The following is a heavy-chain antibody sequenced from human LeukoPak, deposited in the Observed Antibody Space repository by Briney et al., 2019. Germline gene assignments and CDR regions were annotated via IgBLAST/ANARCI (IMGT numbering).Heavy chain of an antibody. CDR3: ARLGGPAAVDY. J-gene: IGHJ4*02. CDR1: GASIRSYY. V-gene: IGHV4-59*01. Sequence: PSETLSLTCTVSGASIRSYYWSWIRQPPGRGLEWIGYMYNSGSTYYNPSLKSRATISGDTSKNQFSLKLTSVTAADTAVYYCARLGGPAAVDYWGQGTLVTVSS. CDR2: MYNSGST. D-gene: IGHD2-2*01.